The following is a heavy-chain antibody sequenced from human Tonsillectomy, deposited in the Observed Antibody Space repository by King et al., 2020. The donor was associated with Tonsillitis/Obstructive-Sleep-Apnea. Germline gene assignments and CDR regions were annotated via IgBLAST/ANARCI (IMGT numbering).Heavy chain of an antibody. CDR1: GGSVSSGSYY. J-gene: IGHJ4*02. Sequence: QLQESGPGLVKPSETLSLTCIVSGGSVSSGSYYWSWLRQPPGKGLEWIGYIYYSGSTNYNPSLKSRVTISVDTSKNQFSLKLSSVTAADTAVDYCARQVATSLYYFDYWGQGNLVTVSS. CDR2: IYYSGST. D-gene: IGHD5-12*01. V-gene: IGHV4-61*01. CDR3: ARQVATSLYYFDY.